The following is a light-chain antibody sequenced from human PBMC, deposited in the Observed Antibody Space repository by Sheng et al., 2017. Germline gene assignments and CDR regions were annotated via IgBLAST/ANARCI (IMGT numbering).Light chain of an antibody. J-gene: IGLJ3*02. CDR3: QVWDNNSDHPWV. CDR2: DDS. Sequence: SYELTQPPSVSVAPGQTARITCGGNNIASKSVHWYQQRPGQAPVLVVYDDSDRPSGIPERFSGSHSGNTATLTISRVEAGDEADFYCQVWDNNSDHPWVFGGGTKLTVL. CDR1: NIASKS. V-gene: IGLV3-21*02.